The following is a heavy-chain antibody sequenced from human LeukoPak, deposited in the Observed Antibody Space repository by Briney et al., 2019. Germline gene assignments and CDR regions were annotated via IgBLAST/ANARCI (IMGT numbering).Heavy chain of an antibody. J-gene: IGHJ4*02. D-gene: IGHD1-26*01. V-gene: IGHV3-7*01. CDR3: ARVSVGAPAFDY. CDR2: INEDGSEK. Sequence: PGGSLRLSCSASGFSCSSYWMSWVRQAPGKGLEWVAHINEDGSEKYYVDSVKGRFFISRDNAAKSLSLQMNRLRDADTAAYYCARVSVGAPAFDYWGQGNLVTVSS. CDR1: GFSCSSYW.